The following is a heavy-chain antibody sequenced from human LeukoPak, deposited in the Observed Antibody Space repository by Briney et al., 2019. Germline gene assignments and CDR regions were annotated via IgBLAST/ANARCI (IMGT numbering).Heavy chain of an antibody. CDR1: GFTFRNYW. Sequence: GGSLRLSCAASGFTFRNYWMGWVRQAPGKGLEWVSSISSSSSYIYYADSVKGRFTISRDNAKNSLYLQMNSLRAEDTAVYYCARRYNWNWYYFDYWGQGTLVTVSS. V-gene: IGHV3-21*01. D-gene: IGHD1-1*01. CDR3: ARRYNWNWYYFDY. CDR2: ISSSSSYI. J-gene: IGHJ4*02.